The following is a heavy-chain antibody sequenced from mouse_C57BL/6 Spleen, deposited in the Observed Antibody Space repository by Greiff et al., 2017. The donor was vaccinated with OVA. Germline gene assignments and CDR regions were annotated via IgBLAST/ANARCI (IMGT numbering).Heavy chain of an antibody. CDR3: TGEYYDYDDWYFDV. D-gene: IGHD2-4*01. CDR1: GFTFSNYW. V-gene: IGHV6-3*01. Sequence: EVKVIESGGGLVQPGGSMKLSCVASGFTFSNYWMNWVRQSPEKGLEWVAQIRLKSDNYATHYAESVKGRFTISRDDSKSSVYLQMNNLRAEDTGIYYCTGEYYDYDDWYFDVWGTGTTVTVSS. J-gene: IGHJ1*03. CDR2: IRLKSDNYAT.